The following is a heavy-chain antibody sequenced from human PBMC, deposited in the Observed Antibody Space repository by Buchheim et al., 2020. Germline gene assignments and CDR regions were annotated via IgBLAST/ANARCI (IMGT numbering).Heavy chain of an antibody. J-gene: IGHJ4*02. V-gene: IGHV3-23*04. Sequence: EVQLVESGGGLVQPGGSLRLSCAASGFTFSSYWMSWVRQVPGRGLEWVAAIEGSNDNTHYADYVKGRFTITRDTSKNILYLQMSSLRAEDTALYYCAKDVLRWAFDYWGQGAL. CDR1: GFTFSSYW. CDR3: AKDVLRWAFDY. CDR2: IEGSNDNT. D-gene: IGHD4-23*01.